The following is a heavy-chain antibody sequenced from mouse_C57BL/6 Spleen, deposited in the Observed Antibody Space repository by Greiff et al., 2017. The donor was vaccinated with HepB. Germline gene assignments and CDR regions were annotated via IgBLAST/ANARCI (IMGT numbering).Heavy chain of an antibody. CDR3: ARGSGQPYYYAMDY. V-gene: IGHV5-16*01. Sequence: EVKLMESEGGLVQPGSSMKLSCTASGFTFSDYYMAWVRQVPEKGLEWVANINYDGSSTYYLDSLKSRFIISRDNAKNILYLQMSSLKSEDTATYYCARGSGQPYYYAMDYWGQGTSVTVSS. CDR2: INYDGSST. D-gene: IGHD3-2*02. J-gene: IGHJ4*01. CDR1: GFTFSDYY.